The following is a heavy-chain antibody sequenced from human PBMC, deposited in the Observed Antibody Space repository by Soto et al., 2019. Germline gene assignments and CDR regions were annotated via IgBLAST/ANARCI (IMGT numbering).Heavy chain of an antibody. V-gene: IGHV4-30-2*01. CDR3: ARDPSP. CDR2: MYHSGST. J-gene: IGHJ5*02. CDR1: GGCISSGGYS. Sequence: QMQLQESGSGLVKPSQTLSLTCAVSGGCISSGGYSWSWIRQPPGKGLEWIGYMYHSGSTYYNPFLKIRVTLSVDRSKNQFSLQLSSGTAADTAVYDCARDPSPWRHGTLVTVSS.